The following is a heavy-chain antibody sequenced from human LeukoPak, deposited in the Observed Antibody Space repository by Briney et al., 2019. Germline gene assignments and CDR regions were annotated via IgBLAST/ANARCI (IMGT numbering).Heavy chain of an antibody. Sequence: GGSLRLSCAASGFTFSSYSMNWVRQAPGKGLEWVAVISYDGSNKYYADSVKGRFTMSRDNSKNTLYLQMNSLRAEDTAVYYCAKDVSHYYFDYWGQGTLVTVSS. V-gene: IGHV3-30*18. CDR1: GFTFSSYS. J-gene: IGHJ4*02. CDR3: AKDVSHYYFDY. CDR2: ISYDGSNK.